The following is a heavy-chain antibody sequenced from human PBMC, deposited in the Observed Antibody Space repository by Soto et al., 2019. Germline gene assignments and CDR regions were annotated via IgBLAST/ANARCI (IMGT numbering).Heavy chain of an antibody. CDR2: IIPMFDIA. CDR1: GGSFSIYT. J-gene: IGHJ3*02. Sequence: QVQLVQSGVEVKKPGSSVKVSCKAAGGSFSIYTVFWVRQAPGQGLEWMGRIIPMFDIANYAQNFQGRVTFNADKFTDTVYMEMLNLRSDDTAVYYGTLGSWSAEVFDIWGQGTLVTVSS. D-gene: IGHD6-13*01. CDR3: TLGSWSAEVFDI. V-gene: IGHV1-69*02.